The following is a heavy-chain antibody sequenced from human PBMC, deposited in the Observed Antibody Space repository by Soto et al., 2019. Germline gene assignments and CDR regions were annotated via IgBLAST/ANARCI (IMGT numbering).Heavy chain of an antibody. CDR3: ARRPYILTGYYYYYYMDV. V-gene: IGHV1-18*01. CDR1: GYTFTSYG. Sequence: ASVTVSCKASGYTFTSYGISWVRQAPGQGLEWMGWISAYNGNTNYAQKLQGRVTMTTDTSTSTAYMELRSLRSDDTAVYYCARRPYILTGYYYYYYMDVWGKGTTVTVSS. J-gene: IGHJ6*03. CDR2: ISAYNGNT. D-gene: IGHD3-9*01.